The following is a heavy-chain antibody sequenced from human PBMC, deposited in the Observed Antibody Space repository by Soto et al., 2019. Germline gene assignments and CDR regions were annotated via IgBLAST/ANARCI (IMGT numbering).Heavy chain of an antibody. CDR1: GGSISSYY. CDR2: IYYSGST. CDR3: ARSRLSIAAAGTWFDP. J-gene: IGHJ5*02. Sequence: SETLSLTCTVSGGSISSYYWSWIRQPPGKGLEWIGYIYYSGSTNYNPSLKSRVTISVDTSKNQFSLKLSSVAAADTAVYYCARSRLSIAAAGTWFDPWGQGTLVTVFS. V-gene: IGHV4-59*01. D-gene: IGHD6-13*01.